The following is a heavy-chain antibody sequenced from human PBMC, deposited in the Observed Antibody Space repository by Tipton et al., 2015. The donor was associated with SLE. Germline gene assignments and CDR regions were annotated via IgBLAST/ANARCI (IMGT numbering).Heavy chain of an antibody. CDR1: GGSISRYY. V-gene: IGHV4-4*07. J-gene: IGHJ3*02. Sequence: TLSLTCTVSGGSISRYYWGWIRQPARKGLEWIGRIYTGGNTKYNPALESRVTLSVDASKGQFPLRLTSVTAADTAVFFCARHLRVMVETAPGAFDIWGQGTTVTVSS. CDR3: ARHLRVMVETAPGAFDI. D-gene: IGHD2-15*01. CDR2: IYTGGNT.